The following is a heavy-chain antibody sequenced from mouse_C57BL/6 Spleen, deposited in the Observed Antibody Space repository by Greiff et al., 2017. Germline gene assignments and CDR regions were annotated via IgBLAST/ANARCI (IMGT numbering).Heavy chain of an antibody. D-gene: IGHD4-1*01. J-gene: IGHJ2*01. CDR1: GYTFTDYY. CDR3: ARSGTGTLYFDY. Sequence: VQLKESGPVLVKPGASVKMSCKASGYTFTDYYMNWVKQSHGKSLEWIGVINPYNGGTSYNQKFKGKATLTVDKSSSTAYMELNSLTSEDSAVYYCARSGTGTLYFDYWGQGTTLTVSS. V-gene: IGHV1-19*01. CDR2: INPYNGGT.